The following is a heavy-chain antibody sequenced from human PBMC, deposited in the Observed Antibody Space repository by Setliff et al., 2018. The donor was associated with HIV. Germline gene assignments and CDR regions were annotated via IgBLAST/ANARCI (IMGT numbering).Heavy chain of an antibody. CDR1: GGPFSDHY. J-gene: IGHJ4*02. V-gene: IGHV4-34*01. CDR3: AAFFVTPLTTQDF. D-gene: IGHD4-17*01. Sequence: PSETLSLTCAVHGGPFSDHYWNWIRQPPGKGLEWIAEIHHTGYMNYNPSLKSRVTISRDTSTNQFSLKVSSVTAADTAISYCAAFFVTPLTTQDFWGQGTLVTVSS. CDR2: IHHTGYM.